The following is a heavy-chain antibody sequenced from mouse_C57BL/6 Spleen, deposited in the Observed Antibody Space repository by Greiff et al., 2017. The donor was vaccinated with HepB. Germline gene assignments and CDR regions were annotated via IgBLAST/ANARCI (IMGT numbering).Heavy chain of an antibody. D-gene: IGHD2-4*01. V-gene: IGHV5-17*01. Sequence: EVQLVESGGGLVKPGGSLKLSCAASGFTFSDYGMHWVRQAPEKGLEWVAYISSGSSTIYYADTVKGRFTISRDNAKNTLFRQMTSLRSEDTAMYYCAACGYDYDDYWGQGTTLTVSS. CDR1: GFTFSDYG. CDR3: AACGYDYDDY. CDR2: ISSGSSTI. J-gene: IGHJ2*01.